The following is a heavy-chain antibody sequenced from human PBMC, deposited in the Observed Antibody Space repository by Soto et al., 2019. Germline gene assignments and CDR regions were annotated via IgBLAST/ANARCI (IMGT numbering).Heavy chain of an antibody. V-gene: IGHV5-51*01. CDR3: ARPRSSRYDCIDP. Sequence: GESLKISCQGSGYTFTSYWIVWVRQMPGRGLEWMGSIYAGDSDTRYSPSFQGQVSMSVDKSASTAYLQWNSLKASDTARYYCARPRSSRYDCIDPWGQGILVTVSS. J-gene: IGHJ5*02. D-gene: IGHD6-13*01. CDR2: IYAGDSDT. CDR1: GYTFTSYW.